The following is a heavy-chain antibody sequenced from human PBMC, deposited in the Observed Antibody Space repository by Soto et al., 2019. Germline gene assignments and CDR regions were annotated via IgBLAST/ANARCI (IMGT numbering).Heavy chain of an antibody. CDR3: ARVVPPARPDY. J-gene: IGHJ4*02. D-gene: IGHD2-2*01. CDR2: IYYSGGT. Sequence: QVQLQESGPGLVKPSQTLSLTCTVSGGSISSADHYWSWIRQPPGKGLEWIGYIYYSGGTYYNPSLKSRVTISVDTSTNQFSLKLSSVTAADTAVYYCARVVPPARPDYWGQGTLVTVSS. V-gene: IGHV4-30-4*01. CDR1: GGSISSADHY.